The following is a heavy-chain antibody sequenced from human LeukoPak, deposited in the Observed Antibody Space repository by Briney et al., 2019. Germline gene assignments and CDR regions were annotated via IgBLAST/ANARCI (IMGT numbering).Heavy chain of an antibody. CDR3: AKDRALAAYFDY. CDR1: GFTFDDYA. Sequence: QSGGSLRLSCAASGFTFDDYAMHWVRQAPGKGLEWVSLLSGDGGSTYYADSVKGRFTISRDNSKNSLYLQMNSLRTEDTALYYCAKDRALAAYFDYWGQGTLVTVSS. V-gene: IGHV3-43*02. D-gene: IGHD1-26*01. J-gene: IGHJ4*02. CDR2: LSGDGGST.